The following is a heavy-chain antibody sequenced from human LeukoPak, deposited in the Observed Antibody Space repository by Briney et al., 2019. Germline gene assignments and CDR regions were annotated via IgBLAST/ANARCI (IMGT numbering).Heavy chain of an antibody. J-gene: IGHJ5*02. Sequence: TGGSLRLSCAASEFTVSSNYMSWVRQAPRKGLEWVSVIDSGGSTYYADSVKGRFTISRDNSKNTLYLQMNSLRAEDTAVYYCARDRWFDPWGQGTLVTVSS. CDR1: EFTVSSNY. V-gene: IGHV3-66*02. CDR2: IDSGGST. CDR3: ARDRWFDP.